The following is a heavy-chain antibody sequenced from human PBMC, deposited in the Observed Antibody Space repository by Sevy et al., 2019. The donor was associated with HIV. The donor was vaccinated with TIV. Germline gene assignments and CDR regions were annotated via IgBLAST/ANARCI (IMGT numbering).Heavy chain of an antibody. Sequence: ASVKVSCKASGYTFTSYGISWVRQAPGQGLEWMGWISAYNGSTNYVQKLQGRVTMTTDTSTSTAYMELRSLRSDDTAVYYCAREMYSSSSYYYYYGMDVWGQGTTVTVSS. D-gene: IGHD6-6*01. J-gene: IGHJ6*02. CDR1: GYTFTSYG. CDR3: AREMYSSSSYYYYYGMDV. CDR2: ISAYNGST. V-gene: IGHV1-18*01.